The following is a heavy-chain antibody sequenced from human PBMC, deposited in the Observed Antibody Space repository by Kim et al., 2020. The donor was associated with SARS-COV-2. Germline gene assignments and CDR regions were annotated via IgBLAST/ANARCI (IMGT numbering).Heavy chain of an antibody. V-gene: IGHV3-30*18. CDR1: GFTFSSYG. CDR3: AKDKPTSSGYDRGWFDP. D-gene: IGHD5-12*01. CDR2: ISYDGSNK. J-gene: IGHJ5*02. Sequence: GGSLRLSCAASGFTFSSYGMHWVRQAPGKGLEWVAVISYDGSNKYYADSVKGRFTISRDNSKNTLYLQMNSLRAEDTAVYYCAKDKPTSSGYDRGWFDPWGQGTLVTVSS.